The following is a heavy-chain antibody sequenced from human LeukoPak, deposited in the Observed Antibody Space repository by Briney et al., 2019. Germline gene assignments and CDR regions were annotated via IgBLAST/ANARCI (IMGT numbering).Heavy chain of an antibody. CDR2: IYYSGST. Sequence: SETLSLTCAVYGGSFSGYYWSWIRQPPGKGLEWIGYIYYSGSTNYNPSLKSRVTISVDTSKNQFSLRLSSVTAADTAVYYCARRPFGSGWPPEVYFDYWGQGTLVTVSS. J-gene: IGHJ4*02. D-gene: IGHD6-19*01. CDR3: ARRPFGSGWPPEVYFDY. CDR1: GGSFSGYY. V-gene: IGHV4-59*01.